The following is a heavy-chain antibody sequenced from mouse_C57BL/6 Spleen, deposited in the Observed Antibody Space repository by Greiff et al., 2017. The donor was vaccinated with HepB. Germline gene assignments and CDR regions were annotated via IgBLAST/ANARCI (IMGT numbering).Heavy chain of an antibody. CDR3: ARYSNVFYAMDY. D-gene: IGHD2-5*01. J-gene: IGHJ4*01. CDR2: IYPRSGNT. Sequence: VQLQQSGAELARPGASVKLSCKASGYTFTSYGISWVKQRTGQGLEWIGEIYPRSGNTYYNEKFKGKATLTADKSSSTAYMELRSLTSEDSAVYFCARYSNVFYAMDYWGQGTSVTVSS. CDR1: GYTFTSYG. V-gene: IGHV1-81*01.